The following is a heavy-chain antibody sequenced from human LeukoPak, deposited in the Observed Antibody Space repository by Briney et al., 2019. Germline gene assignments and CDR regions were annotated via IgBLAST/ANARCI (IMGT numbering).Heavy chain of an antibody. CDR3: ARGDY. V-gene: IGHV4-31*03. Sequence: PSQTLSLTCTVSGGSISSGGYYWSWIRQHPGKGLEWIGYISYTGSTYYNSSLKSRVIISRDTSKNQFSLKLSSVTAADTAIYYCARGDYWGQGTLVTVSS. CDR2: ISYTGST. J-gene: IGHJ4*02. CDR1: GGSISSGGYY.